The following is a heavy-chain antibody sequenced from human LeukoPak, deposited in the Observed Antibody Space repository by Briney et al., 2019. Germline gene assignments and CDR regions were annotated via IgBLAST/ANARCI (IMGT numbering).Heavy chain of an antibody. J-gene: IGHJ4*02. D-gene: IGHD5-18*01. CDR1: GYTFNGYY. CDR2: FDPEDGET. Sequence: ASVKVSCKASGYTFNGYYLHWVRQAPGQGRDWIGGFDPEDGETIYAQKFQGRVTMTEDTSTDTAYMELSSLRSEDTAVYYCATVRGYSYGYYFDYWGQGTLVTVSS. V-gene: IGHV1-24*01. CDR3: ATVRGYSYGYYFDY.